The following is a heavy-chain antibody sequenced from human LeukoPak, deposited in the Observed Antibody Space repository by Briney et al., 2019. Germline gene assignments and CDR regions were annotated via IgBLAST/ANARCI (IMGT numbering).Heavy chain of an antibody. D-gene: IGHD3-10*01. CDR2: IYYSGST. CDR1: GGSISSYY. V-gene: IGHV4-59*01. CDR3: ARAPLITMVRGVIIKGFDH. J-gene: IGHJ4*02. Sequence: PSETLSLTCTVSGGSISSYYWNWIRQPPGKGLEWIGYIYYSGSTNYNPSLKSRVTISVDTSKNQFSLKLSSVTAADTAVYYCARAPLITMVRGVIIKGFDHWGQGTLVTVSS.